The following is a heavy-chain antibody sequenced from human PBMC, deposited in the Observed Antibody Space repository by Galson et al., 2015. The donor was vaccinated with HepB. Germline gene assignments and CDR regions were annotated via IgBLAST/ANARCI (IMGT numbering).Heavy chain of an antibody. Sequence: SVKVSCKASGGTFNTFSISWVRQAPGQGLEWMGGIIPLFGIPNYAQKFQGKVTITADESTSTVYMELNSLTFEDTAVYFCARLGIDIDYWGQGTLVTVSS. CDR3: ARLGIDIDY. V-gene: IGHV1-69*13. CDR1: GGTFNTFS. J-gene: IGHJ4*02. D-gene: IGHD7-27*01. CDR2: IIPLFGIP.